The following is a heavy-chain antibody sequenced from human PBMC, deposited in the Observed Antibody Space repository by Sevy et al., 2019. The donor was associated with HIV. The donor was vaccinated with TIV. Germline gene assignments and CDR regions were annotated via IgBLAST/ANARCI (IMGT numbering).Heavy chain of an antibody. CDR3: ARRSGYGSGSYFINPDYYYGMDV. CDR1: GGSISSYY. D-gene: IGHD3-10*01. Sequence: SETLSLTCTVSGGSISSYYWSWIRQPPGKGLEWIGYIYYSGSTNYNPSLKSRVTISVDTSKNQFSLNLSSVTAADTAVYYCARRSGYGSGSYFINPDYYYGMDVWGQGTTVTVSS. J-gene: IGHJ6*02. CDR2: IYYSGST. V-gene: IGHV4-59*01.